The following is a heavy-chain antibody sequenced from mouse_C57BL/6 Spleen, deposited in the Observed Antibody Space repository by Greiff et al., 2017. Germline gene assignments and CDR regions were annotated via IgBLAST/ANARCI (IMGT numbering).Heavy chain of an antibody. J-gene: IGHJ2*01. D-gene: IGHD2-4*01. V-gene: IGHV5-4*01. CDR2: ISDGGSYT. CDR1: GFTFSSYA. Sequence: EVHLVESGGGLVKPGGSLKLSCAASGFTFSSYAMSWVRQTPEKRLEWVATISDGGSYTYYPDNVKGRFTISRDNAKNNLYLQMSHLKSEDTAMYYCARDQGGYDYDPYYFDYWGQGTTLTVSS. CDR3: ARDQGGYDYDPYYFDY.